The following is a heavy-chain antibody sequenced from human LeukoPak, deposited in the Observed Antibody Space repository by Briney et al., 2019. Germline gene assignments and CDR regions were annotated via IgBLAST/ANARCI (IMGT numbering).Heavy chain of an antibody. V-gene: IGHV1-2*02. CDR1: GYTFTGYY. CDR2: INPNSGGT. J-gene: IGHJ4*02. D-gene: IGHD6-19*01. CDR3: ARDLRSGWYGSTVDY. Sequence: ASVKVSCKASGYTFTGYYMHWVRQAPGQGLEWMGWINPNSGGTNYAQKSQGRVTMTRDTSISTAYMELSRLRSDDTAVYYCARDLRSGWYGSTVDYWGQGTLVTVSS.